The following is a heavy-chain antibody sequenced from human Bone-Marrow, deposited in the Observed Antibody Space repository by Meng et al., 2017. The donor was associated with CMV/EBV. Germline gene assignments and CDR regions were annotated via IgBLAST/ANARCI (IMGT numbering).Heavy chain of an antibody. D-gene: IGHD1-7*01. Sequence: ASVKVSCNASGYTFTSYGISWVRQAPGQGLEWMGWISAYNGNTNYAQKLQGRVTMTTDTSTSTAYMELSRLGSDDTAVYYCARGRYNWNYGGGAFDIWGQGTMVTVSS. V-gene: IGHV1-18*01. CDR2: ISAYNGNT. CDR3: ARGRYNWNYGGGAFDI. J-gene: IGHJ3*02. CDR1: GYTFTSYG.